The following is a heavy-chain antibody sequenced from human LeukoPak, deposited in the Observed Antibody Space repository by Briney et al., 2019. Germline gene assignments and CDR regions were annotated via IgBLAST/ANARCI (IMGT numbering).Heavy chain of an antibody. CDR2: ISSSSSYI. CDR1: GFTFSSYS. CDR3: AKGGGYEAQYYYYYLDV. J-gene: IGHJ6*03. D-gene: IGHD5-12*01. V-gene: IGHV3-21*01. Sequence: GGSLRLSCAASGFTFSSYSMNWVRQAPGKGLEWVSSISSSSSYIYYADSVKGRFTISRDNAKNSLYLQMNSLRAEDTAVYYCAKGGGYEAQYYYYYLDVWGKGTTVTISS.